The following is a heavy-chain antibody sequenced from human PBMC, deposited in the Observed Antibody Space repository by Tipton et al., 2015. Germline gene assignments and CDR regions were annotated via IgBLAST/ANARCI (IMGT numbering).Heavy chain of an antibody. Sequence: TLSLTCTVSGGSISSGGHYWSWIRQLPGKGLEWIGYIYYSGRTYYNPSLESRVTISVDTSKNQFSLKLSSVTAADTAVYYCARAYYYDSSGYPLFDYWGQGTLVTVSS. V-gene: IGHV4-31*03. CDR1: GGSISSGGHY. CDR3: ARAYYYDSSGYPLFDY. D-gene: IGHD3-22*01. J-gene: IGHJ4*02. CDR2: IYYSGRT.